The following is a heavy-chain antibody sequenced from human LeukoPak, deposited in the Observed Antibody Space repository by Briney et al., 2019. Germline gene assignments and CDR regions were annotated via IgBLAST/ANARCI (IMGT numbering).Heavy chain of an antibody. D-gene: IGHD3-16*02. CDR3: ARGRPGDYVWGSYRSYFDY. V-gene: IGHV4-34*01. CDR1: GGSFSGYY. Sequence: SETLSLTCAAYGGSFSGYYWSWIRQPPGKGLEWIGEINHSGSTNYNPSLKSRVTISVDTSKNQFSLKLSSVTAADTAVYYCARGRPGDYVWGSYRSYFDYWGQGTLVTVSS. J-gene: IGHJ4*02. CDR2: INHSGST.